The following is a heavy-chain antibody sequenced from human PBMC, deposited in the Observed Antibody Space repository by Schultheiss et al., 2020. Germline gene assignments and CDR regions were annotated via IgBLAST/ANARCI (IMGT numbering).Heavy chain of an antibody. Sequence: ASVKVSCKASGYTFTSYDINWVRQAPGQGLEWMGWISAYNGNTNYAQKLQGRVTMTTDTSTSTAYMELSRLRSDDTAVYYCARVRGRGIAAAGHYYFDYWGQGTLVTVSS. CDR2: ISAYNGNT. V-gene: IGHV1-18*01. D-gene: IGHD6-13*01. J-gene: IGHJ4*02. CDR1: GYTFTSYD. CDR3: ARVRGRGIAAAGHYYFDY.